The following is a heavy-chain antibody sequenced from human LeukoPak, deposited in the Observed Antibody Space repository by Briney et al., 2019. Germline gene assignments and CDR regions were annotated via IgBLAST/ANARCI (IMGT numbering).Heavy chain of an antibody. Sequence: SVKVSCKASGGTFSSYAISWVRQAPGQGLEWMGGIIPIFGTANYAQKFQGRVTITTDESTSTAYMELSSLRSEDTAVYYCARAETHYDVLTGHNGSYYYGMDVWGQGTTVTVSS. D-gene: IGHD3-9*01. CDR2: IIPIFGTA. CDR1: GGTFSSYA. J-gene: IGHJ6*02. V-gene: IGHV1-69*05. CDR3: ARAETHYDVLTGHNGSYYYGMDV.